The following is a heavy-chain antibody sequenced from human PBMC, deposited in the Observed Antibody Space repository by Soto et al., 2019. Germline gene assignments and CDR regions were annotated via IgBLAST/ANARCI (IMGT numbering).Heavy chain of an antibody. CDR2: ISSSSSYI. V-gene: IGHV3-21*01. Sequence: EVQLVESGGGLVKPGGSLRLSCAASGFTFSSYSMNWVRQAPGKGLEWVSSISSSSSYIYYADSVKGRFTISRDNAKNSLYLQMNSLRAEDRAVYYCVGPVTSDFDYWGQGTLVTVSS. J-gene: IGHJ4*02. D-gene: IGHD4-17*01. CDR3: VGPVTSDFDY. CDR1: GFTFSSYS.